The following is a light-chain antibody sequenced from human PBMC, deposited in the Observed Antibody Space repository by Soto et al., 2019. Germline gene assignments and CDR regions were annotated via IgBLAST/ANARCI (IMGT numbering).Light chain of an antibody. Sequence: EIVLTQSPGTLSLSPGDRATLSCRASQSVSSSYLGWYQQKPGQAPRLLIYGASSRATGIPDRFSGSGCGTDFTLTISRREPDDFAVYYCQQYGSSPGLTFGGGTKVEIK. J-gene: IGKJ4*01. V-gene: IGKV3-20*01. CDR3: QQYGSSPGLT. CDR2: GAS. CDR1: QSVSSSY.